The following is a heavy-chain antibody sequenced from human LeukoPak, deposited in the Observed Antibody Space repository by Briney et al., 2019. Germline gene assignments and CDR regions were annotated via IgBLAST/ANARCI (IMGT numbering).Heavy chain of an antibody. CDR3: TSSITMIVVVTPAPNFDY. J-gene: IGHJ4*02. D-gene: IGHD3-22*01. CDR1: GYTFTGYY. V-gene: IGHV1-2*02. Sequence: GASVKVSCKASGYTFTGYYMHWVRQAPGQGLEWMGWINPNSSGTNYAQKFQGRVTMTRDTSISTAYMELSRLRSVDTAVYYCTSSITMIVVVTPAPNFDYWGQGTLVTVSS. CDR2: INPNSSGT.